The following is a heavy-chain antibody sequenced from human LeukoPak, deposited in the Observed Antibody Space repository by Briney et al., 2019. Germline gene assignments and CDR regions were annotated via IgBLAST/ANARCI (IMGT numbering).Heavy chain of an antibody. V-gene: IGHV3-7*01. D-gene: IGHD5-12*01. CDR2: MKQDGREK. J-gene: IGHJ4*02. CDR3: ARGDWLPLPYAFDH. Sequence: GGSLRLSCVASGFIFSNYWMSWVRQVPGKGLEWVANMKQDGREKHLVDSVKGRFTISRDNAKNSVYLQMNGLTDEDTAVYYCARGDWLPLPYAFDHWGQGTLVTVSS. CDR1: GFIFSNYW.